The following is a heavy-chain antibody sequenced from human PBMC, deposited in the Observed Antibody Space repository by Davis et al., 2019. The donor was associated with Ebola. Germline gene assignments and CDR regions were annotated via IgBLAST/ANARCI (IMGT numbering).Heavy chain of an antibody. D-gene: IGHD2/OR15-2a*01. J-gene: IGHJ3*02. V-gene: IGHV3-9*01. CDR1: GFTFDDYA. CDR3: AKAPFLEGAFDM. CDR2: INWDSSSG. Sequence: PGGSLRLSCAASGFTFDDYAMHWVRQVPGKGLEWVSGINWDSSSGVYVDSVKGRFTISRDNAKNSLSLQMNSLRTEDTALYYCAKAPFLEGAFDMWGQGTMVTVSS.